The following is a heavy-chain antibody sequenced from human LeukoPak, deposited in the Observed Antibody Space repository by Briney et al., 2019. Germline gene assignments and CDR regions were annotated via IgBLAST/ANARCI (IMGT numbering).Heavy chain of an antibody. CDR2: ISGSGGST. Sequence: GGSLSLSCAASGFTFSSYAMSWVRQAPGKGLEWVSAISGSGGSTYYADSVKGRFTISRDNSKNTLYLQMNSLRAEDTAVYYCAKNTDCSSTSCYLYYMDVWGKGTTVTVSS. CDR3: AKNTDCSSTSCYLYYMDV. J-gene: IGHJ6*03. V-gene: IGHV3-23*01. CDR1: GFTFSSYA. D-gene: IGHD2-2*01.